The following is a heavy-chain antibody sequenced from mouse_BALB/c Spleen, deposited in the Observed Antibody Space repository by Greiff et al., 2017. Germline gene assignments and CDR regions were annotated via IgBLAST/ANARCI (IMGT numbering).Heavy chain of an antibody. CDR1: GYTFTSYW. CDR2: INPSNGRT. CDR3: AQLTGTRFAY. J-gene: IGHJ3*01. Sequence: VQLQQPGAELVKPGASVKLSCKASGYTFTSYWMHWVKQRPGQGLEWIGEINPSNGRTNYNEKFKSKATLTVDKSSSTAYMQLSSLTSEDSAVYYCAQLTGTRFAYWGQGTLVTVSA. V-gene: IGHV1S81*02. D-gene: IGHD4-1*01.